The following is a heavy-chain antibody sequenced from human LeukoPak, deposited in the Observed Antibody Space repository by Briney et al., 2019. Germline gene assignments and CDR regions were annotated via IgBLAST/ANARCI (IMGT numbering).Heavy chain of an antibody. CDR1: GGSISSSSYY. V-gene: IGHV4-39*01. J-gene: IGHJ3*02. D-gene: IGHD6-13*01. Sequence: SETLSLTCTVSGGSISSSSYYWGWFRQPPGKGLEWIGSIYYSGSTYYNPSLKSRVTISVDTSKNQFSLKLSSVTAADTAVYYCARQGQQLVDAFDTWGQGSMVTVSS. CDR3: ARQGQQLVDAFDT. CDR2: IYYSGST.